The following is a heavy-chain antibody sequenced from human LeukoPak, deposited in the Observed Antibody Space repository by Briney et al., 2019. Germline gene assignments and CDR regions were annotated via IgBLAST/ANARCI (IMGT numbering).Heavy chain of an antibody. Sequence: PGGSLRLSCAASGFTFSSYAMSWVRQAPGKELEWISYISSSGSSIYYADSMKGRFTISRDNAKNSLYLQMNSLRAEDTAVYYCAELGITMIGGVWGKGTTVTISS. J-gene: IGHJ6*04. V-gene: IGHV3-21*05. CDR2: ISSSGSSI. CDR3: AELGITMIGGV. CDR1: GFTFSSYA. D-gene: IGHD3-10*02.